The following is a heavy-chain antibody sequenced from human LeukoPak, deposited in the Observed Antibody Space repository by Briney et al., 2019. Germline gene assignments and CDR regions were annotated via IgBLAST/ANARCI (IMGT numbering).Heavy chain of an antibody. Sequence: GGSLRLSCAASGFTFSSHWMSWVRQAPGKGLEWVANIKQDGTEKYYVDSVKGRFTISRDNAKNSLYLQMNSLRAEDTAVYYCARDPMALDWFDTWGQGTLVTVSS. J-gene: IGHJ5*02. CDR1: GFTFSSHW. CDR3: ARDPMALDWFDT. V-gene: IGHV3-7*01. D-gene: IGHD3-10*01. CDR2: IKQDGTEK.